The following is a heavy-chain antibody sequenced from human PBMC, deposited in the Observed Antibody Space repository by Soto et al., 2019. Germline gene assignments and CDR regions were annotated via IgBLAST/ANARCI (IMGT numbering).Heavy chain of an antibody. CDR2: IFHSGNT. CDR3: ARLGKDASGYYYGRIDY. V-gene: IGHV4-39*01. Sequence: QLQLQESGPGLVKPSETLSLTCTVSGGSISSSNYYWGWIRQPPGKGLEWVGSIFHSGNTYYNTSLKSRLTISVDTSTNQFSLKLYPVTATDTAIYYCARLGKDASGYYYGRIDYWGQGTLVTVSS. D-gene: IGHD3-22*01. CDR1: GGSISSSNYY. J-gene: IGHJ4*02.